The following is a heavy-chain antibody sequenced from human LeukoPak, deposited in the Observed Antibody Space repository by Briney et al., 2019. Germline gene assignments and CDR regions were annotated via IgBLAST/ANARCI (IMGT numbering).Heavy chain of an antibody. CDR3: AREWTSTVVFDY. J-gene: IGHJ4*02. Sequence: GGLLRPSSAAGGFIIRNYSIKLLRQAAREGLEWVSSISSSSSYIHYADSVKGRFTISRDNAKNSLYLQMNSLSAEDTAVYYCAREWTSTVVFDYWGQGTLVTVSS. V-gene: IGHV3-21*04. D-gene: IGHD4-23*01. CDR2: ISSSSSYI. CDR1: GFIIRNYS.